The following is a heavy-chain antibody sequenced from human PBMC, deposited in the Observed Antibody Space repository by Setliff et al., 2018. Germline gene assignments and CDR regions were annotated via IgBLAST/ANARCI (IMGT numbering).Heavy chain of an antibody. Sequence: GSLRLSCAASGFTFSSYAMNWVRQAPGKGLEWVSAISGSGGSTYYADSVKGRFTISRDNSKNTLYLQMNSLRAEDTAVYYCARNWVTAQHYYYGMDVWGQGTTVTVSS. J-gene: IGHJ6*02. D-gene: IGHD2-21*02. CDR2: ISGSGGST. CDR1: GFTFSSYA. V-gene: IGHV3-23*01. CDR3: ARNWVTAQHYYYGMDV.